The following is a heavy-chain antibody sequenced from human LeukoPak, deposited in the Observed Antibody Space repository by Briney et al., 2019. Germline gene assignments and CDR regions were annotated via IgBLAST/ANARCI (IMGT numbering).Heavy chain of an antibody. V-gene: IGHV4-59*01. CDR2: IYYSGST. J-gene: IGHJ5*02. Sequence: SDTLSLTGTVSGGSISNYYWSWIRQPPGKGLESIGYIYYSGSTNYNPSPKIRVTIPVDTSKSQFSLKLSYVTAAGTAVYYCARGTVAARVFDPWGEGILVTVYS. CDR1: GGSISNYY. D-gene: IGHD6-6*01. CDR3: ARGTVAARVFDP.